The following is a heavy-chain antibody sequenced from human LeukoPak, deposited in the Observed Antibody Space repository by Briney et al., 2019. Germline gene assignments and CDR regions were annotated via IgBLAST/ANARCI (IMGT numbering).Heavy chain of an antibody. J-gene: IGHJ4*02. CDR3: ARARLRFLEWGA. Sequence: SETLSLTCAVYGGSFSGYYWSWIRQPPGKGLEWIGEINHSGSTNYNPSLKSRVTISIDTSKNQFSLRLSSVTAADTAVYYCARARLRFLEWGAWGQGTLVTVSS. V-gene: IGHV4-34*01. CDR2: INHSGST. D-gene: IGHD3-3*01. CDR1: GGSFSGYY.